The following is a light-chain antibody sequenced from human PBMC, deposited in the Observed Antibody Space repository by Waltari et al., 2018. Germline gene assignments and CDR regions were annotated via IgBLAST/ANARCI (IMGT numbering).Light chain of an antibody. CDR3: MQALQTPRT. CDR2: LAT. Sequence: VVTQSPLSLPVTPGEPASIACRSSLNLLQSNGYRYLDWYVHKPGQSPQLLFYLATYRASGVPDRFTATASGTDFTLKISSVEAEDVGIYYCMQALQTPRTFGQGTKVEI. V-gene: IGKV2-28*01. J-gene: IGKJ1*01. CDR1: LNLLQSNGYRY.